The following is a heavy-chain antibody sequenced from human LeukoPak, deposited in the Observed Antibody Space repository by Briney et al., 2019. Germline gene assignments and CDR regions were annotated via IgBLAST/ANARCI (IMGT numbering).Heavy chain of an antibody. CDR2: ISYSGTT. Sequence: SQTLSLTCAVSGASISRSNYYWTWIRQRPGKGLEWVASISYSGTTYYNPSLKSRITMSADTSKNQFSLDLTSVTAAETAVYYCARESNYDILTGYYPDYWGRGTLVTVSS. D-gene: IGHD3-9*01. CDR1: GASISRSNYY. CDR3: ARESNYDILTGYYPDY. J-gene: IGHJ4*02. V-gene: IGHV4-31*11.